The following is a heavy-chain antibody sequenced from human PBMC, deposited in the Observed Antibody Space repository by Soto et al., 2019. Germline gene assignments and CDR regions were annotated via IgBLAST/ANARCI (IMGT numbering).Heavy chain of an antibody. CDR3: ARDLDQGCSGGSCYSTGAFDM. V-gene: IGHV3-7*01. CDR1: GFTFSSYW. CDR2: IKQDGNEK. Sequence: EVQLVESGGGLVQPGGSLRLSCAASGFTFSSYWMSWVRQAPGKGLEWVANIKQDGNEKYSVDSVKGRFTISRDNAKNSLYLQMNSLRAEDTAVYYCARDLDQGCSGGSCYSTGAFDMLGQGTVVTVYS. D-gene: IGHD2-15*01. J-gene: IGHJ3*02.